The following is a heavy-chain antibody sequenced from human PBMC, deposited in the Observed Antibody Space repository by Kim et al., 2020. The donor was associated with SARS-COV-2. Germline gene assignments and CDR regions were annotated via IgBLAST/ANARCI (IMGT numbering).Heavy chain of an antibody. D-gene: IGHD6-19*01. CDR1: GYSFTSYW. CDR3: ARREVGYSSGWYFWFDP. J-gene: IGHJ5*02. Sequence: GESLKISCKGSGYSFTSYWIGWVRQMPGKGLEWMGIIYPGDSDTRYSPSFQGQVTISADKSISTAYLQWSSLKASDTAMYYCARREVGYSSGWYFWFDPWGQGTLVTVSS. CDR2: IYPGDSDT. V-gene: IGHV5-51*01.